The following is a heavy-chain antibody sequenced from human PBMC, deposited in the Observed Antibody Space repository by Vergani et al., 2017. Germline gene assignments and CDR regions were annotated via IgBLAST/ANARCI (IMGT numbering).Heavy chain of an antibody. D-gene: IGHD3-16*01. CDR3: ARVVIMITFGCIAFDI. CDR1: GGSISSSSYY. V-gene: IGHV4-39*07. J-gene: IGHJ3*02. Sequence: QLQLQESGPGLVKPSETLSLTCTVSGGSISSSSYYWGWLRQPPGKGLEWIGSIYYSRSTYYNPSLKSRVTISVDTSKNQFSLKMSSVTAADTDVYYCARVVIMITFGCIAFDIWGQGTMVTVAS. CDR2: IYYSRST.